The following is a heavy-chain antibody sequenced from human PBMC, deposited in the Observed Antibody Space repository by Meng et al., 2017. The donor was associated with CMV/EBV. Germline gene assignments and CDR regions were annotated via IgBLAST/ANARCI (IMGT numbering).Heavy chain of an antibody. J-gene: IGHJ4*02. Sequence: SLKISCAASGFTFDDYAMHRVRQAPGKGLEWVSGISWNSGSIGYADSVKGRFTIPRDNAKNSLYLQMNSLRAEDTALYYCAKGGPSPIAAVGLVDYWGQGTLVTVSS. D-gene: IGHD6-13*01. CDR2: ISWNSGSI. CDR3: AKGGPSPIAAVGLVDY. CDR1: GFTFDDYA. V-gene: IGHV3-9*01.